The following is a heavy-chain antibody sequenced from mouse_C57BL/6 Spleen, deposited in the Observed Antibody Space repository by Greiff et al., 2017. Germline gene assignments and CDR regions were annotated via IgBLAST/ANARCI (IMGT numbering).Heavy chain of an antibody. D-gene: IGHD1-1*01. CDR1: GFTFSDYG. V-gene: IGHV5-17*01. CDR3: ARRYGSSPYYAMDY. J-gene: IGHJ4*01. CDR2: ISSGSSTI. Sequence: EVQLVESGGGLVKPGGSLKLSCAASGFTFSDYGMHWVRQAPEKGLEWVAYISSGSSTIYYADTVKGRFTISRDNAKNTLFLQMTSLRSEDTAMYYCARRYGSSPYYAMDYWGQGTSVTVSS.